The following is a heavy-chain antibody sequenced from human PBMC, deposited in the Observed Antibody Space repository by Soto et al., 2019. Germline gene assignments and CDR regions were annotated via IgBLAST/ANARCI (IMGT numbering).Heavy chain of an antibody. D-gene: IGHD6-13*01. Sequence: SETLSLTCTVSGGSISSYYLSWIRQPPGKGLEWIGYIYYSGSTNYNPSLKSRVTISVDTSKNQFSLKLSSVTAADTAVYYCARTYSSSWSWFDPWGQGTLVIVS. CDR1: GGSISSYY. CDR3: ARTYSSSWSWFDP. CDR2: IYYSGST. J-gene: IGHJ5*02. V-gene: IGHV4-59*01.